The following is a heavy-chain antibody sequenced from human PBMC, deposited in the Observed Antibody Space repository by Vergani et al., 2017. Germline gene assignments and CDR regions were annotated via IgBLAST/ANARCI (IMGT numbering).Heavy chain of an antibody. CDR1: GITFQAFA. CDR3: VKDNDYDADGPFDL. D-gene: IGHD3-16*01. J-gene: IGHJ2*01. CDR2: IDRNYGVK. Sequence: VEAGGGLVQPGGSLRLSCTASGITFQAFAFHWVRQLSGRGLEWVSGIDRNYGVKNGNSFEGRFSISRDNAKKAVFLQMNNLRHEDTALYFCVKDNDYDADGPFDLWGRGTLVTVSS. V-gene: IGHV3-9*01.